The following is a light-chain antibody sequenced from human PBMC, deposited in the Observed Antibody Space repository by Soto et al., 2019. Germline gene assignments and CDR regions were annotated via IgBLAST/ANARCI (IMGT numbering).Light chain of an antibody. CDR3: ASWDDRLSGYV. CDR2: MND. V-gene: IGLV1-47*01. J-gene: IGLJ1*01. Sequence: QPVLTQPPSASGNPGQRLTISCSGSTSNILRNYVYWYRQLPGTAPRLLISMNDQRPSGVPDRFSGSKSGTSASLAISGLRSEDEADYYCASWDDRLSGYVFGTGTKVTVL. CDR1: TSNILRNY.